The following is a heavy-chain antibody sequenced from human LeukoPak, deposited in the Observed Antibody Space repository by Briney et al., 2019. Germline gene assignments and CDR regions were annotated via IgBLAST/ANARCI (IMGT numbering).Heavy chain of an antibody. V-gene: IGHV1-2*02. CDR3: AGSPIMITFGGVIVSGEIDP. CDR2: INPNSGGT. CDR1: GYTFTGYY. J-gene: IGHJ5*02. Sequence: ASVKVSRKASGYTFTGYYMHWVRQAPGQGLEWMGWINPNSGGTNYAQKSQGRVTMTRDTSISTAYMELSRLRSDDTAVYYCAGSPIMITFGGVIVSGEIDPWGQGTLVTVSS. D-gene: IGHD3-16*02.